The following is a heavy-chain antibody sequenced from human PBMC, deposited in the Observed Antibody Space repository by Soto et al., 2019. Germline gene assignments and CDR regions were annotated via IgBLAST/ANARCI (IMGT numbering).Heavy chain of an antibody. CDR1: WGYGRDRGDH. CDR3: ARVRSGWSDYYFDF. CDR2: IYYSGST. Sequence: AFVLLPLPKTVVWGYGRDRGDHRILIRQPPGKGLEWIANIYYSGSTSYNPSLKSRVTISVDTSKNQFSLNLSSVTAADTAVYYCARVRSGWSDYYFDFWGQGTLVTGSS. V-gene: IGHV4-61*08. J-gene: IGHJ4*02. D-gene: IGHD6-19*01.